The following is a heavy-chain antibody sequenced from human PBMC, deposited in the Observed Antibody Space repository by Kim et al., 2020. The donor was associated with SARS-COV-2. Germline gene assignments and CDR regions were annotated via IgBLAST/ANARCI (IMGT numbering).Heavy chain of an antibody. CDR3: ARGLVVPAAITSSGWYRYSAEYFQH. CDR2: ISYDGSNK. J-gene: IGHJ1*01. CDR1: GFTFSSYA. Sequence: GGSLRLSCAASGFTFSSYAMHWVRQAPGKGLEWVAVISYDGSNKYYADSVKGRFTISRDNSKNTLYLQMNSLRAEDTAVYYCARGLVVPAAITSSGWYRYSAEYFQHWGQGTLVTVSS. D-gene: IGHD2-2*02. V-gene: IGHV3-30-3*01.